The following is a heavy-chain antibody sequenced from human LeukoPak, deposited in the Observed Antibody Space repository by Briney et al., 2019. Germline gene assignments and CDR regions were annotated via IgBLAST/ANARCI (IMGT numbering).Heavy chain of an antibody. J-gene: IGHJ4*02. D-gene: IGHD5-24*01. V-gene: IGHV1-8*01. CDR3: ARGGSGWLQWDYFDY. Sequence: ASVKVSCKASGYTFSSHDINWVRQVPGHGLEWMGWMNPNSGNTGSAQKFQGRVAMTRDTSIGTAYLELSSLRSDDTAVYYCARGGSGWLQWDYFDYWGQGTLVTVSS. CDR1: GYTFSSHD. CDR2: MNPNSGNT.